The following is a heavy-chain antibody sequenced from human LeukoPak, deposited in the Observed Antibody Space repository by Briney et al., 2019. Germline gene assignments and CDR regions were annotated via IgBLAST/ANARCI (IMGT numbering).Heavy chain of an antibody. Sequence: SSETLSLTCTVSGGSISSGGYYWTWIRQHPGKGLEWIGYIYYSGSTYYNPSLKSRVTISVDTSKNQFSLELSSVTAADTAVYYCALGYCGGGSCYAREYFQHWGQGTLVTVSS. D-gene: IGHD2-15*01. CDR1: GGSISSGGYY. J-gene: IGHJ1*01. CDR2: IYYSGST. CDR3: ALGYCGGGSCYAREYFQH. V-gene: IGHV4-31*03.